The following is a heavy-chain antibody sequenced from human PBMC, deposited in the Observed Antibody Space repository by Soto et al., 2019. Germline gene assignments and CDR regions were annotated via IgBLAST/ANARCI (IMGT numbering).Heavy chain of an antibody. CDR3: ARSVEWLASFDY. CDR1: GYTFTSYD. CDR2: MIPISCNT. V-gene: IGHV1-8*01. D-gene: IGHD6-19*01. J-gene: IGHJ4*02. Sequence: ASVKVSCKASGYTFTSYDINWVRQATGQGFEWMGWMIPISCNTGYAKKFQGRVTMTRNTSISTAYMELSSLRSEDTAVYYCARSVEWLASFDYWGQGTLVTVSS.